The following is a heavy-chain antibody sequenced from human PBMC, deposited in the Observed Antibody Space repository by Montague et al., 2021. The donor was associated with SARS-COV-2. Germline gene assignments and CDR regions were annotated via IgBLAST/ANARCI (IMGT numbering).Heavy chain of an antibody. CDR2: IYYSGST. J-gene: IGHJ3*02. V-gene: IGHV4-31*03. D-gene: IGHD6-19*01. Sequence: TLSLTCTVSGGSISSGGYYWSWIRQPPGKGLEWIGYIYYSGSTYYNPSLKSRLTISVDTSKNQFSLKLSSVTAADTAVYYCARVHFVSSGWYPDAFDIWGQGTMVTVSS. CDR3: ARVHFVSSGWYPDAFDI. CDR1: GGSISSGGYY.